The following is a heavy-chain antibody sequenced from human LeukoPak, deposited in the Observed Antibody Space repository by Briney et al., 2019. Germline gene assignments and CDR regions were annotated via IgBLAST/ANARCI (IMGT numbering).Heavy chain of an antibody. D-gene: IGHD6-19*01. V-gene: IGHV3-33*01. Sequence: GGSLRLSCAASGFTFSSYGMHWVRQAPGKGLEWVAVIWYDGSNEYYADSVKGRFTISRDNSKNTLYLQMNSLRAEDTAVYYCARDNSSLGAFDIWGQGTMVTVPS. J-gene: IGHJ3*02. CDR2: IWYDGSNE. CDR3: ARDNSSLGAFDI. CDR1: GFTFSSYG.